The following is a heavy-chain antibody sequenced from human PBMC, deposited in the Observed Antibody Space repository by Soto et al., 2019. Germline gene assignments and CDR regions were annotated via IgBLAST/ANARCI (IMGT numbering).Heavy chain of an antibody. V-gene: IGHV1-69*13. D-gene: IGHD2-21*02. CDR1: GYTFTSYA. CDR2: INPIFGTA. Sequence: SVKVSCKASGYTFTSYALHWVRQAPGQRLEWMGGINPIFGTANYAQKFQGRVTITADESTSTAYMELSSLKTEDTAVYYCTTPQRVVTAKRPVYYYYGMDVWGQGTTVTVSS. J-gene: IGHJ6*02. CDR3: TTPQRVVTAKRPVYYYYGMDV.